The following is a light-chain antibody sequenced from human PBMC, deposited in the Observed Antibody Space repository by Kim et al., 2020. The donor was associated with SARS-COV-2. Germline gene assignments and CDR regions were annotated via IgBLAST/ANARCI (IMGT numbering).Light chain of an antibody. CDR2: KAS. Sequence: VGDRVTITCRASQSISSWLAWYQQKPGKAPKLLIYKASSLESGVPSRFSGSGSGTEFTLTISSLQPDDFATYYCQQYNSYSPEGTFGQGTKVDIK. CDR1: QSISSW. V-gene: IGKV1-5*03. CDR3: QQYNSYSPEGT. J-gene: IGKJ1*01.